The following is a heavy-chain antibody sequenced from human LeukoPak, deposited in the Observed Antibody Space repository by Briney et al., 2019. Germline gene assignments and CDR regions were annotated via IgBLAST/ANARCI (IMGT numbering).Heavy chain of an antibody. J-gene: IGHJ4*02. D-gene: IGHD3-3*01. Sequence: SVKVSCKASGGTFSSYTISWVRQAPGQGLEWMGRIIPILGIANYAQKFQGRVTITADKSTSTAYMELSSLRSEDTAVYYCVRGFRYDFWSGYYLFDYWGQGTLVTVSS. CDR3: VRGFRYDFWSGYYLFDY. CDR2: IIPILGIA. CDR1: GGTFSSYT. V-gene: IGHV1-69*02.